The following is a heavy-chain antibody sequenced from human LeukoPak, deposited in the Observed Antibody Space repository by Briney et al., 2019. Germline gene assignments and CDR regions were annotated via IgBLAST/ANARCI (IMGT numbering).Heavy chain of an antibody. CDR3: AKGAAVAYCGGDCYVDY. D-gene: IGHD2-21*02. CDR2: ISGSGGST. CDR1: GFTFSSYA. V-gene: IGHV3-23*01. J-gene: IGHJ4*02. Sequence: WGSLRLSCAASGFTFSSYAMSWVRQAPGKGLEWVSAISGSGGSTYYADSAKGRFTISRDNSKNTLYLQMNSLRAEDTAVYYCAKGAAVAYCGGDCYVDYWGQGTLVTVSS.